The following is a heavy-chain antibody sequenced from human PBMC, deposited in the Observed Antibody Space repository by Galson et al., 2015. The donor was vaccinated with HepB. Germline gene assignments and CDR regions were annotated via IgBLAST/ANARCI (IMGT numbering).Heavy chain of an antibody. CDR1: GFTFSNAW. CDR3: TTDVGIQLWSGAGPSAVHDY. J-gene: IGHJ4*02. D-gene: IGHD5-18*01. V-gene: IGHV3-15*01. Sequence: SLRLSCAASGFTFSNAWMSWVRQAPGKGLEWVGRIKSKTDGGTTDYAAPVKGRFTISRDDSKNTLYLQMNSLKTEDTAVYYCTTDVGIQLWSGAGPSAVHDYWGQGTLVTVSS. CDR2: IKSKTDGGTT.